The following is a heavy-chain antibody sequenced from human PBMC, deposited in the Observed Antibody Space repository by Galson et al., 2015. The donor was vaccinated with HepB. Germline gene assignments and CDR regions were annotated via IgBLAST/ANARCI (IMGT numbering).Heavy chain of an antibody. CDR3: AREYYDDSSGLVFDP. V-gene: IGHV1-3*01. D-gene: IGHD3-22*01. CDR2: INGGNGNT. J-gene: IGHJ5*02. CDR1: GYTFTRYA. Sequence: SVKVSCKASGYTFTRYAMHWVRQAPGQRLEWMGWINGGNGNTKYSQKFQGRVTMAKTTSASTAYMELSSLRSEDTAVYYCAREYYDDSSGLVFDPWGQGTLVTVSS.